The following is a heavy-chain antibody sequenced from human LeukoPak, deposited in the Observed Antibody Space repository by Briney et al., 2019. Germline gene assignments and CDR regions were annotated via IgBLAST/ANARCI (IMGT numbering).Heavy chain of an antibody. CDR3: ARAGYWFDP. V-gene: IGHV4-61*01. Sequence: SETLSLTCTVSGGSVSSGSYYWSWIRQPPGKGLEWIGYNYYSGSTNYNPSLKSRVTISVDTSKNQFSLKLSSVTAADTAVYYCARAGYWFDPWGQGTLVTVSS. CDR2: NYYSGST. CDR1: GGSVSSGSYY. J-gene: IGHJ5*02.